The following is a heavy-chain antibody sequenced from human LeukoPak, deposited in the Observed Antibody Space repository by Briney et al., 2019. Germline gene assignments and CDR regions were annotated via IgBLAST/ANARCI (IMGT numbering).Heavy chain of an antibody. CDR1: GGSISSSSYY. D-gene: IGHD3-3*01. CDR3: ARHLEGNFWSGYYMSYYYGMDV. CDR2: IYYSGST. J-gene: IGHJ6*02. Sequence: SETLSLTCTVSGGSISSSSYYWGWIRQPPGKGLEWIGSIYYSGSTYYNPSLKSRVTISVDTSKNQFSLKLSSLTAADTAVYYCARHLEGNFWSGYYMSYYYGMDVWGQGTTVTVSS. V-gene: IGHV4-39*01.